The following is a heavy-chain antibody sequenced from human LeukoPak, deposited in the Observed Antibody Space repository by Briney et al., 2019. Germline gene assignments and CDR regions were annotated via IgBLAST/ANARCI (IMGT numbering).Heavy chain of an antibody. CDR2: IKQDGSEK. Sequence: PGGSLRLSCAASGFTFSSYWMSWVRQAPGKGLEWVANIKQDGSEKYHVDSVKGRFTISRDNAKNSLYLQMSSLRAEDTAVYYCARDIVVVVAAYFDYWGQGTLVTVSS. CDR1: GFTFSSYW. D-gene: IGHD2-15*01. V-gene: IGHV3-7*01. CDR3: ARDIVVVVAAYFDY. J-gene: IGHJ4*02.